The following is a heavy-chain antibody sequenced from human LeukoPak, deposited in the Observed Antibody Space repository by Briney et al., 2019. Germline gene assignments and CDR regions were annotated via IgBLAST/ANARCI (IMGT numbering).Heavy chain of an antibody. CDR1: GFTFNTYG. J-gene: IGHJ4*02. CDR3: ARPSYYGSESQLYYFGY. D-gene: IGHD3-10*01. Sequence: GRSLRLSCAASGFTFNTYGMHWVRQAPGKGLEWVADIWYDGYNEFYADSVKGRFTISRDNSKNTLYLQMDSLRAEDTAIYYCARPSYYGSESQLYYFGYWGQGTLVTVSS. CDR2: IWYDGYNE. V-gene: IGHV3-33*01.